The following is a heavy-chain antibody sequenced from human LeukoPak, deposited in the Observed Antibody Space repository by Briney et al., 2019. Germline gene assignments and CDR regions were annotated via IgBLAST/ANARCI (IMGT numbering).Heavy chain of an antibody. CDR3: ARPYYYGSRIDP. Sequence: SETLSLTCTVSGGSISSGDYYWSWIRQPPGKGLEWIAYMYYSGSTYYNPSLKSRVTMSADTSKNQLSLKLSSVTAAVTAVYYCARPYYYGSRIDPWGQGILVTVSS. CDR1: GGSISSGDYY. J-gene: IGHJ5*02. CDR2: MYYSGST. D-gene: IGHD3-22*01. V-gene: IGHV4-30-4*01.